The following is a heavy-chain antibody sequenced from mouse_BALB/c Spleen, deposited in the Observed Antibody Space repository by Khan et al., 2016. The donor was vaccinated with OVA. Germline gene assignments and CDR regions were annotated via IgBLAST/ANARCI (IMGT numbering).Heavy chain of an antibody. Sequence: QVQLKQSGAELARPGASVRMSCKASGYTFTGNTMHWVKQRPGQGLEWIGYINPRSGYTNYNQNFKDKATLTADKSSSTAYMQLSSLTSEDSAVYYCARRTTGYTMDYWGQGTSVTVSS. J-gene: IGHJ4*01. D-gene: IGHD2-14*01. CDR1: GYTFTGNT. V-gene: IGHV1-4*01. CDR3: ARRTTGYTMDY. CDR2: INPRSGYT.